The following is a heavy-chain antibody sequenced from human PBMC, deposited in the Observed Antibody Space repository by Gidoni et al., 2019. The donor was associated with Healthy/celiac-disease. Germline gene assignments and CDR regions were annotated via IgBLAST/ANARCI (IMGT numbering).Heavy chain of an antibody. CDR1: GFTFSSYA. J-gene: IGHJ2*01. D-gene: IGHD6-25*01. CDR2: ISYDGSNK. Sequence: QVQLVESGGGVVQPGRSLRLSCPASGFTFSSYAMHWVRQAPGKGLEWVAVISYDGSNKYYADSVKGRFTISRDNSKNTLYLQMNSLRAEDTAVYYCARKRWYFDLWGRGTLVTVSS. V-gene: IGHV3-30-3*01. CDR3: ARKRWYFDL.